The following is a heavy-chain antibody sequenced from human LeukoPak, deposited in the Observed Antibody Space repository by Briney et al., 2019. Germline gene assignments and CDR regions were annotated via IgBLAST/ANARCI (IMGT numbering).Heavy chain of an antibody. J-gene: IGHJ4*02. CDR1: GGSFSGYY. CDR3: ARSPTVTTYAY. CDR2: INHSGST. D-gene: IGHD4-11*01. Sequence: SETLSLTCAVYGGSFSGYYWSWIRQPPGKGLEWIGEINHSGSTNYNPSLKSRVTISVDTSKNQFSLKLSSVTAADTAVYYCARSPTVTTYAYWGQGTMVTVSS. V-gene: IGHV4-34*01.